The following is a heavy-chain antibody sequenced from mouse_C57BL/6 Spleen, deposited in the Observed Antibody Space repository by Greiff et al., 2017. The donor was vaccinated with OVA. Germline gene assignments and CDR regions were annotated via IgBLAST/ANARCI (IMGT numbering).Heavy chain of an antibody. D-gene: IGHD1-1*01. CDR1: GYAFSSYW. J-gene: IGHJ1*03. Sequence: QVQLQQSGAELVKPGASVKISCKASGYAFSSYWMNWVKQRPGKGLEWIGQIYPGDGDTNYNGKFKGKATLTADKSSSTAYMQLSSLTSEDSAVYFCARDDYYGSNWYFDVWGTGTTVTVSS. V-gene: IGHV1-80*01. CDR3: ARDDYYGSNWYFDV. CDR2: IYPGDGDT.